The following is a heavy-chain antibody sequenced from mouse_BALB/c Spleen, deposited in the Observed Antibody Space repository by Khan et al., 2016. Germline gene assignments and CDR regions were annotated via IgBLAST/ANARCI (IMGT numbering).Heavy chain of an antibody. CDR3: ARTGTGAWFAY. CDR2: IYLGNGNT. CDR1: GYTFTSYY. V-gene: IGHV1S56*01. J-gene: IGHJ3*01. D-gene: IGHD4-1*01. Sequence: QVQLQQSGPELVKPGASVRISCKASGYTFTSYYIHWVNHRPGQGLEGLGWIYLGNGNTKNNEKFKGRATLNPDKSSTTAYMQLSSLTSEDSAVYFCARTGTGAWFAYWGQGTLVTVSA.